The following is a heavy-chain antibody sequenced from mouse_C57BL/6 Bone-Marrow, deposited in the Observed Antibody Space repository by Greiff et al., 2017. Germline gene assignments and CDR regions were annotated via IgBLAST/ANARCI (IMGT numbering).Heavy chain of an antibody. V-gene: IGHV2-6*01. CDR3: ASVDDGYSRFAY. CDR2: IWGVGST. Sequence: VMLVESGPGLVAPSQSLSITCTVSGFSLTSYGVDWVRQSPGKGLEWLGVIWGVGSTNYNSALKSKLSISKDNSKSQVFLKMNSRQTDDTARYYCASVDDGYSRFAYWGQGTLVTVSA. CDR1: GFSLTSYG. D-gene: IGHD2-3*01. J-gene: IGHJ3*01.